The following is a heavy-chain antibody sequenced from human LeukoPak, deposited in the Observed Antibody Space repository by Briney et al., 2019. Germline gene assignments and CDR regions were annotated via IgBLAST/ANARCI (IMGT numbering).Heavy chain of an antibody. D-gene: IGHD4-17*01. CDR1: GYPFDNFG. J-gene: IGHJ4*02. CDR3: ARDHLGGDLTGESLY. Sequence: ASVKVSCKASGYPFDNFGLTWVRQAPGQGLEWMGWISAYNGNTHYAQKFRGRLTMTTDTSTTTAYLELRSLKSDDTAVYYCARDHLGGDLTGESLYWGQGTLVPVSS. CDR2: ISAYNGNT. V-gene: IGHV1-18*01.